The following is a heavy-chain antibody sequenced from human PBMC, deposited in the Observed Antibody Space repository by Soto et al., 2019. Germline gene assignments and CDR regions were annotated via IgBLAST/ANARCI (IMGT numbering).Heavy chain of an antibody. V-gene: IGHV1-18*01. Sequence: AAVNVSCKASGYSFTSYGISWFRQAPGQGLEWMGRISAYNYNTNYAQKLQGRVTMTTDTSTSTAYMELRSLRSDDTAVYYCARVVGALGHWFDPWGQGTLVTVP. D-gene: IGHD1-26*01. CDR1: GYSFTSYG. CDR2: ISAYNYNT. J-gene: IGHJ5*02. CDR3: ARVVGALGHWFDP.